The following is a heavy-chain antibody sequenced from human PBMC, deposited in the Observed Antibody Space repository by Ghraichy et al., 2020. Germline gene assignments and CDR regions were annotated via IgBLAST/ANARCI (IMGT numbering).Heavy chain of an antibody. CDR1: GFTFSNSA. V-gene: IGHV3-23*01. Sequence: GESLNISCAASGFTFSNSAMSWVRQAPGKGLEWVSGIGGSGVSTNYADSVKGRFTISRDNSKNTLYLQMNSLRAEDTAVYYCAKPLDGTSWYYFDNWGQGTLLTVSS. D-gene: IGHD6-13*01. CDR3: AKPLDGTSWYYFDN. CDR2: IGGSGVST. J-gene: IGHJ4*02.